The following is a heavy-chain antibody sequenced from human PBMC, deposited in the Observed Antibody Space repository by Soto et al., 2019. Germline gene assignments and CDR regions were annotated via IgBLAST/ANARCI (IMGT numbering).Heavy chain of an antibody. V-gene: IGHV4-39*01. CDR1: GGSIGSDDYY. CDR3: ARNEAPPQQLFDF. D-gene: IGHD6-13*01. J-gene: IGHJ4*02. CDR2: IFYSGST. Sequence: PSETLSLTCTVSGGSIGSDDYYWGWIRKPPGKGLEWIGSIFYSGSTYYNPSLKSRVTISVDTSKNQFSLKLRSVTAADTAVYYCARNEAPPQQLFDFWGQGTLVTVSS.